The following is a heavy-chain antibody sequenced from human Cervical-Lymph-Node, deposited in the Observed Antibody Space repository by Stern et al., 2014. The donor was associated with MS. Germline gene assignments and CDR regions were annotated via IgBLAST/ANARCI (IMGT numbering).Heavy chain of an antibody. CDR1: GFTFSNYC. CDR3: ARGVRAWGGCSQLRY. Sequence: DVQLAPSGPDLPQPAGSLTLSCAASGFTFSNYCIHLVRQAPRQGLAWVSRITGDRSITNYADPVKGRFTISRDNAKNTLFLLMNSLRPEDTGLYICARGVRAWGGCSQLRYWGQGTLVTVSS. D-gene: IGHD3-3*01. V-gene: IGHV3-74*01. CDR2: ITGDRSIT. J-gene: IGHJ4*02.